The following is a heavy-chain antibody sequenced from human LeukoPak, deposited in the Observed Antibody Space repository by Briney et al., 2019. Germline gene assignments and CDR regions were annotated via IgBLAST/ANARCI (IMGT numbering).Heavy chain of an antibody. V-gene: IGHV1-2*02. CDR3: SRIYIQDGNCN. CDR2: MNPNSGDT. CDR1: GYTFIGYY. D-gene: IGHD1-7*01. J-gene: IGHJ4*02. Sequence: ASVKVSCKASGYTFIGYYIHWVRQALGQGLEWMGWMNPNSGDTNYAQKFQGRVTMTRDTSISTAYMELSRLRSDDTAVYYCSRIYIQDGNCNWGQGTLVTVSS.